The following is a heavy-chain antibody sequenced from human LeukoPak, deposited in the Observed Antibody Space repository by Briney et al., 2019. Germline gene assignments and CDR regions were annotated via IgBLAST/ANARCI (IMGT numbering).Heavy chain of an antibody. J-gene: IGHJ4*02. D-gene: IGHD2-8*02. CDR2: ITPSVDTT. V-gene: IGHV1-46*01. Sequence: GASVKVSCKASGFTFSNSAIQWVRQAPGQGLEWVGRITPSVDTTNYAQKFRDRVTMTRDTSTSTVYMELSSLRSEDTAVYHCVREESGGYFDYWGQGTLVTVSS. CDR1: GFTFSNSA. CDR3: VREESGGYFDY.